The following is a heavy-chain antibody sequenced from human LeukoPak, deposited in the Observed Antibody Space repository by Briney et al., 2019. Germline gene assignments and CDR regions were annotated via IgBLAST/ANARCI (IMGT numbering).Heavy chain of an antibody. CDR1: GFTFSSYW. V-gene: IGHV3-7*03. CDR3: AKEGGGGIYYDSSGPLDN. CDR2: IKQDGSEK. D-gene: IGHD3-22*01. Sequence: PGGSLRLSCAASGFTFSSYWMSWVRQAPGKGLEWVANIKQDGSEKYYVDSVKGRFTISRDNAKNSLYLQMNSLRAEDMALYYCAKEGGGGIYYDSSGPLDNWGQGTLVTVSS. J-gene: IGHJ4*02.